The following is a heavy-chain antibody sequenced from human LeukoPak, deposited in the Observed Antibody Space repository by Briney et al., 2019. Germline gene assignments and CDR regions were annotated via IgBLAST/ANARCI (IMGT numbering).Heavy chain of an antibody. D-gene: IGHD1-26*01. J-gene: IGHJ4*02. CDR1: GYTFTSYA. CDR2: INTNTGNP. Sequence: GASVKVSCKASGYTFTSYAMNWVRQAPGQGLEWMGWINTNTGNPTYAQGFTGRFVFSLDTSVSTAYLQISNLKAEDTAVYYCARGPGLVGAQGMDYWGQGTLVTVSS. CDR3: ARGPGLVGAQGMDY. V-gene: IGHV7-4-1*02.